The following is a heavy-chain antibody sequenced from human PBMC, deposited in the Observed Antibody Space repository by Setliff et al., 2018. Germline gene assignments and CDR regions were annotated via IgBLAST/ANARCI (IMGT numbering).Heavy chain of an antibody. V-gene: IGHV4-34*01. CDR3: ARVRNTQNGFFDY. D-gene: IGHD1-1*01. J-gene: IGHJ4*02. CDR1: GGSFSTYH. Sequence: SETLSLTCAVYGGSFSTYHWGWIRQSPGKGLAWIGTIYHSGNTYYNPSLNSRLTISVDTSKNQFSLRLTSVTAADTAIYYCARVRNTQNGFFDYWSQGTLVTVSS. CDR2: IYHSGNT.